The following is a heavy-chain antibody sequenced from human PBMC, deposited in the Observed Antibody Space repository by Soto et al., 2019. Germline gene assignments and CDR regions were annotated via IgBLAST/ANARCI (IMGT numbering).Heavy chain of an antibody. J-gene: IGHJ3*02. CDR1: GGSVSSGSYY. D-gene: IGHD3-10*01. V-gene: IGHV4-61*01. CDR2: IYYSGST. CDR3: ARTTMDHAFGI. Sequence: QVQLQESGPGLVKPSETLSLTCTVSGGSVSSGSYYWSWIRQPPGKGLEWIGYIYYSGSTNYNPSLKSRVTISVHTSQNQFSLKLSSVTAADTAVYYCARTTMDHAFGIWGQGTMVTVSS.